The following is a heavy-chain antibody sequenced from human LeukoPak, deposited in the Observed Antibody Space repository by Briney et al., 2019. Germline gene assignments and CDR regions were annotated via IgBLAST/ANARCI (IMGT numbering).Heavy chain of an antibody. CDR3: ARQLVADVGY. CDR2: IYGGGST. Sequence: PGGSLRLSCAASGFTVSSNYMSWVRQAPGKGLEWVSVIYGGGSTYYADSVKGRFTISRDNSKNTLYLQMNSLRAEDTAVYYCARQLVADVGYWGQGTLVTVSS. J-gene: IGHJ4*02. D-gene: IGHD1-1*01. CDR1: GFTVSSNY. V-gene: IGHV3-53*01.